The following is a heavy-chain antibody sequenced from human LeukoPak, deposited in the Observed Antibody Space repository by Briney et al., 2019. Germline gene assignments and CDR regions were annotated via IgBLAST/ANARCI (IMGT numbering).Heavy chain of an antibody. CDR1: GGSITTSDNY. Sequence: SETLSLTCIVSGGSITTSDNYWGWIRQPPGKGLEWIGAVHNSGSTYYNPSLKSRVTMSIDRSTNRFSLKLSSVTAADMAVYYCAGNRDGYPSGIDYWGQGTLVTVSS. V-gene: IGHV4-39*07. CDR2: VHNSGST. J-gene: IGHJ4*02. D-gene: IGHD5-24*01. CDR3: AGNRDGYPSGIDY.